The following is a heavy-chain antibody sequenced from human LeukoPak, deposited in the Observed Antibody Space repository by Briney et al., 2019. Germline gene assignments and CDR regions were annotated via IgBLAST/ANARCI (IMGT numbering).Heavy chain of an antibody. CDR1: GFTFSSYE. D-gene: IGHD2-8*02. J-gene: IGHJ4*02. Sequence: GGSLRLSCAASGFTFSSYEMNWVRQAPGKGLEWASYISSSGSTIYYADSVKGRFTISRDNAKNSLYLQMNSLRAEDTAVYYCARGAGGFDPDLYYFDYRGQGTLVTVSS. V-gene: IGHV3-48*03. CDR2: ISSSGSTI. CDR3: ARGAGGFDPDLYYFDY.